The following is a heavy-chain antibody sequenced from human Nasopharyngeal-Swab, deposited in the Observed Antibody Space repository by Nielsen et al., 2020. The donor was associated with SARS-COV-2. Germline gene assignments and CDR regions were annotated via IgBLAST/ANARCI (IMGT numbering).Heavy chain of an antibody. D-gene: IGHD2-21*01. V-gene: IGHV1-69*01. CDR3: ARDEDCGGDCYKGEWTLGDY. CDR2: IIPIFGTA. J-gene: IGHJ4*02. Sequence: WVRQALGQGLEWMGGIIPIFGTANYAQKFQGRVTITADESTSTAYMELSSLRSEDTAVYYCARDEDCGGDCYKGEWTLGDYWGQGTLVTVSS.